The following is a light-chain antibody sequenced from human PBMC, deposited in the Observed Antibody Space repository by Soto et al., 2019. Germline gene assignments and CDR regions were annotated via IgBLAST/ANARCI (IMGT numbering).Light chain of an antibody. CDR3: SAYTVSRTYV. J-gene: IGLJ1*01. Sequence: QSALTQPASVSGSPVQSITISCTGTSSDVGAYNFVSWHQQHPGKAPKLMIYNVYDRPSGISYRFSGSNSGNTASLTISGLQGEDEADYYCSAYTVSRTYVFGTGTTVTVL. CDR1: SSDVGAYNF. CDR2: NVY. V-gene: IGLV2-14*03.